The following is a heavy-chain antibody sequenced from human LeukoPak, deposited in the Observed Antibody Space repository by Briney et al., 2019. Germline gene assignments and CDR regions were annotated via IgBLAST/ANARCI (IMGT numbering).Heavy chain of an antibody. D-gene: IGHD3-22*01. CDR2: INPNSGGT. CDR3: ARDRADYYDSSGYCV. V-gene: IGHV1-2*02. J-gene: IGHJ4*02. CDR1: GYTFTGYY. Sequence: ASVKVSCKASGYTFTGYYMQWVRQAPGQGLEWMGWINPNSGGTNYAQKFQGRVTMTRDTSISTAYMELSRLRSDDTAVYYCARDRADYYDSSGYCVWGQGTLVTVSS.